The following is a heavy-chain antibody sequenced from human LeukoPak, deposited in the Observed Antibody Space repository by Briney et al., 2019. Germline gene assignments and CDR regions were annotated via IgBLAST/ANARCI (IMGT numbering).Heavy chain of an antibody. Sequence: GGSLRLSCAASGFSFSFYGMHCVRQAPGKGLEWVAVISEDGTEKNYAESVKGRFTISRDNSNNTVHLQMNSLRAEDTAVYYCAKDRETTSFGTFGNWGQGTLVSVSS. D-gene: IGHD1-1*01. J-gene: IGHJ4*02. V-gene: IGHV3-30*18. CDR3: AKDRETTSFGTFGN. CDR1: GFSFSFYG. CDR2: ISEDGTEK.